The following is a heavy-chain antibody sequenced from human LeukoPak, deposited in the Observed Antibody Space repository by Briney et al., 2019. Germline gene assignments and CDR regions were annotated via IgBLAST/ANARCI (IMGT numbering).Heavy chain of an antibody. Sequence: SETLSLTCTVSGGSISSYYWSWIRQPPGKGLEWIGYIYYSGSTNYNPSLKSRVTISVDTSKNQFSLKLNSVTAADTAVYCCARLIAVAGPGDYWGQGTLVTVSS. J-gene: IGHJ4*02. CDR2: IYYSGST. D-gene: IGHD6-19*01. CDR3: ARLIAVAGPGDY. V-gene: IGHV4-59*08. CDR1: GGSISSYY.